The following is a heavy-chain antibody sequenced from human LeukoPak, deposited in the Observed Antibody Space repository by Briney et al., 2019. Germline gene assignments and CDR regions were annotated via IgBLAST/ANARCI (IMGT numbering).Heavy chain of an antibody. J-gene: IGHJ3*02. CDR1: GFTFSSSA. CDR3: ARDRKKYSGYDLLGAFDI. Sequence: GGSLRLSCAASGFTFSSSAMNWVRQAPGKGLEWVSVIYSGGSTYYADSVKGRFTISRDNSKNTLYLQMNSLRAEDTAVYYCARDRKKYSGYDLLGAFDIWGQGTMVTVSS. D-gene: IGHD5-12*01. CDR2: IYSGGST. V-gene: IGHV3-66*01.